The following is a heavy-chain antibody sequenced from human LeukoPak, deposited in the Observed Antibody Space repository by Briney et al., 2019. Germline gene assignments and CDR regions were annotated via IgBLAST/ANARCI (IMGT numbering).Heavy chain of an antibody. Sequence: RTGGSLRLSCAASGFTFSSYGMHWVRQAPGKVLEWVAVISYGGSNKYYADSVKGRFTISRDNSKNTLYLQMNSLRAEDTAVYYCAKDKYGSGSYYNLVYWGQGTLVTVSS. J-gene: IGHJ4*02. CDR1: GFTFSSYG. V-gene: IGHV3-30*18. CDR2: ISYGGSNK. CDR3: AKDKYGSGSYYNLVY. D-gene: IGHD3-10*01.